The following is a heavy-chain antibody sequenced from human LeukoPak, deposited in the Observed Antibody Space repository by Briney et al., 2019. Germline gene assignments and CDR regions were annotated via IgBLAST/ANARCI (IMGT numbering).Heavy chain of an antibody. CDR1: GFTFSRYW. CDR3: ARDGMGGIKAFDI. Sequence: GGSLRLSCAASGFTFSRYWMSWVRQAPGKGLEWVANIKHDGSQKYYVDSVKGRVTISRDNAKNSLYLQMNSLTAEDTAVYFCARDGMGGIKAFDIWGQGTMVTVSS. V-gene: IGHV3-7*03. D-gene: IGHD3-10*01. J-gene: IGHJ3*02. CDR2: IKHDGSQK.